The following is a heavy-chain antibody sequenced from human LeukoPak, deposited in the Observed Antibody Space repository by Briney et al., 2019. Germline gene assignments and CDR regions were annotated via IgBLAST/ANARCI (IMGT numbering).Heavy chain of an antibody. V-gene: IGHV4-59*01. J-gene: IGHJ3*02. CDR1: SGSISSYY. CDR3: AREAIKVDYGDYVRSFDI. D-gene: IGHD4-17*01. Sequence: SETLSLTCTVSSGSISSYYWSWIRQPPGKGLDWIGYIYYSGSTNYNPSLKSRVTISVDTSKNQFSLKLSSVTAADTAVYYCAREAIKVDYGDYVRSFDIWGQGTMVTVSS. CDR2: IYYSGST.